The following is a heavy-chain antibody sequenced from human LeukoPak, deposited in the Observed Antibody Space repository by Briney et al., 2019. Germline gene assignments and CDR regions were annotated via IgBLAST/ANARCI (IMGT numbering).Heavy chain of an antibody. CDR1: GFTFSSYS. V-gene: IGHV3-21*01. J-gene: IGHJ4*02. Sequence: GGSLRLSCAASGFTFSSYSMNWVRQAPGKGLEWVSSISSSSSYIYYADSVKGRFTISRDNAKNSLYLQMNSLRAEDTAVYCCASKRGYSGYAADYWGQGTLVTVSS. D-gene: IGHD5-12*01. CDR2: ISSSSSYI. CDR3: ASKRGYSGYAADY.